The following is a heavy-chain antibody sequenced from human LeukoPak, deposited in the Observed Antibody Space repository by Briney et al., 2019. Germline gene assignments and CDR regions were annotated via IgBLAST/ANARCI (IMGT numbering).Heavy chain of an antibody. CDR2: IYYSGST. Sequence: SETLSLTCTVSGGSISSGGYYWSWIRQHPGKGLEWIGYIYYSGSTYYNPSLKSRVTISVDTSKNQFSLKLSSVTAADTAVYYWARGGGGNLHFDYWGQGTLVTVSS. CDR1: GGSISSGGYY. J-gene: IGHJ4*02. V-gene: IGHV4-31*03. D-gene: IGHD2-15*01. CDR3: ARGGGGNLHFDY.